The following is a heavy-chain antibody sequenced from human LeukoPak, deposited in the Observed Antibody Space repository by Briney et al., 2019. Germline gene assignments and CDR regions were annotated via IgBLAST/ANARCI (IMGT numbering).Heavy chain of an antibody. D-gene: IGHD4-17*01. V-gene: IGHV4-39*02. J-gene: IGHJ4*02. Sequence: SETLSLTCTVSGGSISSSSYYWGWIRQPPGKGLEWIGSIYYSGSTYYNPSLKSRVTISVDTSKNQFSLKLSSVTAADTAVYYCAREDDYGDHRLDYWGQGTLVTVFS. CDR2: IYYSGST. CDR1: GGSISSSSYY. CDR3: AREDDYGDHRLDY.